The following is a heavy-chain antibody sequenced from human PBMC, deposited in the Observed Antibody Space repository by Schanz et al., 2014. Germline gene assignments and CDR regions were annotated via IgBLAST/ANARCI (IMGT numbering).Heavy chain of an antibody. J-gene: IGHJ4*02. CDR2: IYHSGRT. CDR1: GGSLRGPNW. D-gene: IGHD1-26*01. Sequence: QVQLQESGPGLVKPSGTLSLSCTVSGGSLRGPNWWTWVRQPPGKGLEWIGEIYHSGRTNCNPSLRSRVSISLDMSTNQFSLTLTSVSAADTAVYYCATSDMTQNIILGSTPLQYWGQGTLVTVSS. CDR3: ATSDMTQNIILGSTPLQY. V-gene: IGHV4-4*02.